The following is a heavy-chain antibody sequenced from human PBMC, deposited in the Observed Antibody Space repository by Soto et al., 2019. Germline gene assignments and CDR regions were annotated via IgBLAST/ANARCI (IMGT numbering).Heavy chain of an antibody. CDR1: GFSFSNFW. CDR2: IKEDGSEK. Sequence: EVQLVESGGGLVKPGGSLRLSCAASGFSFSNFWMSWVRQAPGKGLEWVAAIKEDGSEKNYVDSVRGRFTISRENAKNSLFLQMTSLRADDTAVYYSATDVIWGQGSLVTVSS. V-gene: IGHV3-7*05. CDR3: ATDVI. J-gene: IGHJ4*02.